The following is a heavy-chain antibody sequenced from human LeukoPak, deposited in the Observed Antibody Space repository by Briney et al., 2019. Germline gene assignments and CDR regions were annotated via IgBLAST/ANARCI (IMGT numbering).Heavy chain of an antibody. CDR1: GFTLSSNY. D-gene: IGHD6-19*01. CDR2: IYSGGST. Sequence: GGSLRLPCAPSGFTLSSNYMSWVRQAPGKGLEWVSVIYSGGSTYYADSVKGRFTISRDNSKTTLYLQMNSLRAEDTAVYYCAKVTSGWYVIMDWWGEGTLVAVSS. J-gene: IGHJ4*02. V-gene: IGHV3-66*01. CDR3: AKVTSGWYVIMDW.